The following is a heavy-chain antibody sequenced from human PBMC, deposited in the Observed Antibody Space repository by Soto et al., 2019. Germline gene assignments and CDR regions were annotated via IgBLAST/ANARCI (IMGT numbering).Heavy chain of an antibody. J-gene: IGHJ6*02. Sequence: PGESLKISCKGSGYSFTSYWIGWVRQMPGKGLEWMGIIYPGDSDTRYSPSFQGQVTISADKSISTAYLQWSSLKASDTAMYYCARLAITDSSGYKRLRRGSYYYGMDVWGQGTTVTVSS. V-gene: IGHV5-51*01. CDR2: IYPGDSDT. CDR3: ARLAITDSSGYKRLRRGSYYYGMDV. D-gene: IGHD3-22*01. CDR1: GYSFTSYW.